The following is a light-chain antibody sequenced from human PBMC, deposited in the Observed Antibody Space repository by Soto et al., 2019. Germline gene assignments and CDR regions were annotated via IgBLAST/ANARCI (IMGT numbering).Light chain of an antibody. CDR1: SSDVGDYNY. CDR2: EVS. CDR3: SSYAGSNNFVV. J-gene: IGLJ2*01. V-gene: IGLV2-8*01. Sequence: QSALTQPPSASGSPGQSVTISCTGTSSDVGDYNYVSWYQHHPDKAPKLMIYEVSKRPSGVPDRFSGSKSGNTASLTVSGLQADDEADYYCSSYAGSNNFVVFGGGTKLTVL.